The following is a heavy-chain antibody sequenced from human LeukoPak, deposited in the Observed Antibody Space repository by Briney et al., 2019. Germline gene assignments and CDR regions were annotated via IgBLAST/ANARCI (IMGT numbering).Heavy chain of an antibody. V-gene: IGHV1-69*02. CDR1: GYTFTSYY. CDR2: IIPILGIA. CDR3: ARPIYYGSGSYYNGMDV. D-gene: IGHD3-10*01. Sequence: SVKVSCKASGYTFTSYYMHWVRQAPGQGLEWMGRIIPILGIANYAQKFQGRVTITADKSTSTAYMELSSLRSEDTAVYYCARPIYYGSGSYYNGMDVWGQGTTVTVSS. J-gene: IGHJ6*02.